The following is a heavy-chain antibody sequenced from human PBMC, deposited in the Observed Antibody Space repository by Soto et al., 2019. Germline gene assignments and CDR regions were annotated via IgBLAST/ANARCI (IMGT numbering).Heavy chain of an antibody. V-gene: IGHV1-8*01. J-gene: IGHJ5*02. CDR1: GYTFTSYD. CDR2: MNPNSGNT. D-gene: IGHD6-13*01. CDR3: ARGLPLAAAGTRCFDP. Sequence: ASVKVSCKASGYTFTSYDINWVRQATGQGLEWMGWMNPNSGNTGYAQKFQGRVTMTRNTSISTAYMELSSLRSEDTAVYYCARGLPLAAAGTRCFDPWGQGTLVTVSS.